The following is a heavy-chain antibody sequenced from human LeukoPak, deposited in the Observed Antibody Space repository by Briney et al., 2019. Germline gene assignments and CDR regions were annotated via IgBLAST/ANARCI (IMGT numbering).Heavy chain of an antibody. Sequence: PGRSLRLSCATSGFTFSSYWMQWVRQAPGKGLVWVSRINSDGSDTDYAASVKGRFTISRDNAKNTLYLQMNSLRAEDTAVYYCTRGRGSDYWGQGTLVTVSS. V-gene: IGHV3-74*01. CDR2: INSDGSDT. CDR1: GFTFSSYW. J-gene: IGHJ4*02. CDR3: TRGRGSDY. D-gene: IGHD3-10*01.